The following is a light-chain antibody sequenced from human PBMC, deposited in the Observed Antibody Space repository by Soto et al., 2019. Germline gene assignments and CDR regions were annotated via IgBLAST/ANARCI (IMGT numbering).Light chain of an antibody. V-gene: IGLV1-51*01. CDR3: GSWDSSLSAYV. Sequence: QSVLTQPPSVSAAPGQRVTISCSGSSSNIGGNSVSWYQQLPATAPKLIIYDDDKRPSGIPDRFSGSKSGTSATLGITGFQTGDEADYYCGSWDSSLSAYVFGTGTKVTVL. CDR2: DDD. J-gene: IGLJ1*01. CDR1: SSNIGGNS.